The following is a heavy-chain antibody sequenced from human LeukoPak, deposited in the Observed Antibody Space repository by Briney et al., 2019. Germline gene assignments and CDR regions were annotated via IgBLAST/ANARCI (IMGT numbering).Heavy chain of an antibody. CDR2: INHSGST. V-gene: IGHV4-34*01. Sequence: SETLSLTCAVYGGSFSGYYWSWIRQPPGKGLEWIGEINHSGSTNYNPSLKSRVTILVDTSKNQFSLKLSSVTAADTAVYYCARGKNWGSSLIGWGQGTMVTVSS. CDR1: GGSFSGYY. D-gene: IGHD3-16*01. CDR3: ARGKNWGSSLIG. J-gene: IGHJ3*01.